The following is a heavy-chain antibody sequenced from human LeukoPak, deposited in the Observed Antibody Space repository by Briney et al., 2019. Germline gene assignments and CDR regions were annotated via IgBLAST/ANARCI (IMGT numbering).Heavy chain of an antibody. CDR2: IFHSGST. CDR1: GYSISSGYY. V-gene: IGHV4-38-2*02. CDR3: ARQEGVGAFDF. J-gene: IGHJ4*02. D-gene: IGHD1-26*01. Sequence: PSETLSLTCNVSGYSISSGYYWGWIRQPPGKGLEWIGNIFHSGSTHYNPSLKSRVTISVDTSNNQFSLKLTSVTAADTAVYCARQEGVGAFDFWGQGSLVTVSS.